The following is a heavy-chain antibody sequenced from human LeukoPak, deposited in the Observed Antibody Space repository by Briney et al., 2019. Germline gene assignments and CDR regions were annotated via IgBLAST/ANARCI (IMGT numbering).Heavy chain of an antibody. CDR3: AKDPGPYDSSGYPRVGY. J-gene: IGHJ4*02. CDR1: GFTFSSYA. V-gene: IGHV3-23*01. CDR2: ISGSGGST. D-gene: IGHD3-22*01. Sequence: TGGSLRLSCAASGFTFSSYAMSWVRQAPGKGLEWVSAISGSGGSTYYADSVKGRFTISRDNSKNTLYLQMNSLRAEDTAVYYCAKDPGPYDSSGYPRVGYWGQGTLVTVSS.